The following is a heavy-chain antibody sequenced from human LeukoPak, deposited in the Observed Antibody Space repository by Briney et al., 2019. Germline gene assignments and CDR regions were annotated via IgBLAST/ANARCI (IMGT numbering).Heavy chain of an antibody. V-gene: IGHV3-23*01. CDR1: GFTFSSSA. CDR3: AKGIDGGWSY. Sequence: TGGSLRLSCAASGFTFSSSAMSWVRQAPGKGLEWVSAITGGGSTYYADSVKGRFTISRDNSKNTLYLQMNSLRAEDTAVYYCAKGIDGGWSYWGQGTLVTVSS. D-gene: IGHD6-19*01. CDR2: ITGGGST. J-gene: IGHJ4*02.